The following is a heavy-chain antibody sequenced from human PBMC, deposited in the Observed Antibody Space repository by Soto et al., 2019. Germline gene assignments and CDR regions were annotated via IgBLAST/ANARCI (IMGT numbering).Heavy chain of an antibody. CDR2: IGTAGDT. V-gene: IGHV3-13*01. Sequence: GWSLRLSCAASGFTFSSYDMHWVRQATGKGLEWVSAIGTAGDTYYPGSVKGRFTISRENAKNSLYLRMNSLRAGDTAVYYCARGVAGRRYYFDYWGQGTLVTASS. CDR3: ARGVAGRRYYFDY. J-gene: IGHJ4*02. CDR1: GFTFSSYD. D-gene: IGHD6-19*01.